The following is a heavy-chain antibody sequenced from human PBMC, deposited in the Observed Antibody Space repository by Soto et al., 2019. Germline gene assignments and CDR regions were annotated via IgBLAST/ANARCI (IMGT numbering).Heavy chain of an antibody. CDR3: ARWGGGYNFDY. V-gene: IGHV3-21*01. CDR1: GFNFSTYS. Sequence: GGSLRLSCAASGFNFSTYSMSWVRQAPGKGLEWVSSISSSSSYIYYADSVKGRFTISRDNAKNSLYLQMNSLRAEDTAVYYCARWGGGYNFDYWGQGTLVTVSS. J-gene: IGHJ4*02. D-gene: IGHD1-26*01. CDR2: ISSSSSYI.